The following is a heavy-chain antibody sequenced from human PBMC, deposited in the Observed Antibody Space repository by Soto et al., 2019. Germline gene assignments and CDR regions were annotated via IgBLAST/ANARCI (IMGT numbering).Heavy chain of an antibody. D-gene: IGHD3-3*01. CDR2: INPATGAA. V-gene: IGHV1-2*02. J-gene: IGHJ3*02. Sequence: QLHLVQSGAVVKKPGASVTVSCSASGYPVTAYYMHWVRQAPGRGLEWMGGINPATGAAKYTQTFPGRVPMTRGTSTSTGFLELGGLTSEDTAVFYWARGGGVGVAGSAAFDMWGQGTLVTVSS. CDR3: ARGGGVGVAGSAAFDM. CDR1: GYPVTAYY.